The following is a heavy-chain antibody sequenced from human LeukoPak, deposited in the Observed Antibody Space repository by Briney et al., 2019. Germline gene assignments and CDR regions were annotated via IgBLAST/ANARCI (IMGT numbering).Heavy chain of an antibody. J-gene: IGHJ3*02. CDR3: ARDRFQSGGSPNVFDI. V-gene: IGHV3-30-3*01. Sequence: SCKASGFTFSSYAMHWVRQAPGKGLEWVAVISYDGSNKYYADSVKGRFTISRDNAKNSLYLQMNSLRAEDTAVYYCARDRFQSGGSPNVFDIWGRGTMVTVSS. CDR2: ISYDGSNK. D-gene: IGHD1-26*01. CDR1: GFTFSSYA.